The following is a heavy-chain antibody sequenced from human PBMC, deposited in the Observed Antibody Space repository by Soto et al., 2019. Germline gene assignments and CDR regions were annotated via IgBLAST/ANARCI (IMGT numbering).Heavy chain of an antibody. CDR2: MYHSGIA. D-gene: IGHD3-22*01. Sequence: PSETLSLTCAVSGYSIRNGYYWGWIRQPPGKGLEWIGSMYHSGIAYYNPSLQSRVAISIDTSKNQFSLKLISVTAADTAVYYCAGDYEYYYDNSADYSRPFDFWGQGILVTVSS. CDR3: AGDYEYYYDNSADYSRPFDF. J-gene: IGHJ4*02. CDR1: GYSIRNGYY. V-gene: IGHV4-38-2*02.